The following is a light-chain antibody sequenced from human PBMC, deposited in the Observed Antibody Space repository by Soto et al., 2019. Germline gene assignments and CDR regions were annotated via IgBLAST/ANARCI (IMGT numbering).Light chain of an antibody. J-gene: IGLJ2*01. CDR1: SSDVGGYNY. Sequence: QSVLTQPASVSGSPGQSITISCTGTSSDVGGYNYVSWYQQHPGKAPKLMIYDVSNRPSGVSNRFSGSKSGNTASLTISGLEVEDEPDYYCTSYTGSTTLVFGGGTK. CDR2: DVS. V-gene: IGLV2-14*01. CDR3: TSYTGSTTLV.